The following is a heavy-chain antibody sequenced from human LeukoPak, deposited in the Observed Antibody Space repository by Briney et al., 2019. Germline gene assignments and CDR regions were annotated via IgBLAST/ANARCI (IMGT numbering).Heavy chain of an antibody. V-gene: IGHV3-66*01. D-gene: IGHD3/OR15-3a*01. CDR1: GFTFSSYS. J-gene: IGHJ4*02. CDR2: IYSGGST. CDR3: ARDLSFGMREY. Sequence: GGSLRLSCAASGFTFSSYSMNWVRQAPGEGLEWVSVIYSGGSTYYADSVKGRFTISRDNSKNTLYLQMNSLRAEDTAVYYCARDLSFGMREYWGQGTLVTVSS.